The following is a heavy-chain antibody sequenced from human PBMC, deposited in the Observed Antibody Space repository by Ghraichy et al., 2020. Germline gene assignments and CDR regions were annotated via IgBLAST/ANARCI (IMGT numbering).Heavy chain of an antibody. Sequence: SGPTLVKPTQTLTLTCTFSGFSLSTSKVSVGWIRQPPGKALEWLALIDWDDDKYYSTSLMTRLTISKDTSKNQVVLTMTNMDPVDTATYYCARIREIGDAFDIWGQGTMVTVSS. CDR1: GFSLSTSKVS. V-gene: IGHV2-70*01. CDR3: ARIREIGDAFDI. D-gene: IGHD3-16*01. CDR2: IDWDDDK. J-gene: IGHJ3*02.